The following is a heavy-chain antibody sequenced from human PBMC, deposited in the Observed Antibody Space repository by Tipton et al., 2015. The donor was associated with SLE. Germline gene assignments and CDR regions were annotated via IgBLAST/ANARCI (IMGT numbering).Heavy chain of an antibody. Sequence: TLSLTCTVSGGSISSHYWSWIRQPPGKGLEWIGSIYTSGSTKYNPSLKSRVTISVDTSKNHFSLKLSSVTAADTAVYYCARVGSYYYYGMDVWGQGTTVTVSS. J-gene: IGHJ6*02. V-gene: IGHV4-4*09. CDR1: GGSISSHY. CDR3: ARVGSYYYYGMDV. CDR2: IYTSGST. D-gene: IGHD1-26*01.